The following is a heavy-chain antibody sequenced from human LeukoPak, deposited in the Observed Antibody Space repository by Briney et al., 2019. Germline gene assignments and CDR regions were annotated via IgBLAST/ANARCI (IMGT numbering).Heavy chain of an antibody. V-gene: IGHV3-30*02. CDR2: IRYDGSSK. CDR1: GFTFSSYG. CDR3: TKFDYAAFEY. Sequence: HTGGSLRLSCAVSGFTFSSYGMHWVRQAPGKGLEWVAFIRYDGSSKYYADSVKGRFTISRDNSNNTLYLQMNGLKTEDTALYYCTKFDYAAFEYWGQGALVTVSS. J-gene: IGHJ4*02. D-gene: IGHD4-17*01.